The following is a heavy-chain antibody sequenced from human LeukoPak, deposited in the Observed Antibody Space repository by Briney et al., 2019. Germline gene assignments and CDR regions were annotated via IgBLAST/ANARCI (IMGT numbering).Heavy chain of an antibody. J-gene: IGHJ4*02. CDR2: INPNSGGT. CDR3: ARVYDFWSGYLRYFDY. CDR1: GCTFTSYG. V-gene: IGHV1-2*02. Sequence: ASVKVSCKASGCTFTSYGISWVRQAPGQGLEWMGWINPNSGGTNYAQKFQGRVTMTRDTSISTAYMELSRLRSDDTAVYYCARVYDFWSGYLRYFDYWGQGTLVTVSS. D-gene: IGHD3-3*01.